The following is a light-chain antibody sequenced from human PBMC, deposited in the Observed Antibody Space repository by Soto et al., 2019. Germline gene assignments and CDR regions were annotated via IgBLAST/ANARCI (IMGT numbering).Light chain of an antibody. V-gene: IGLV2-23*01. Sequence: QSALTQPASVSGSPGQSITISCTGTSSDVGSYNLVSWYQQHQGKAPKLMIYEGSKRPSGVSNRFSGSKSGNTASLTISGLQAEDEADYYCCSYAGSSPYVFGTGTKLTVL. CDR3: CSYAGSSPYV. CDR1: SSDVGSYNL. CDR2: EGS. J-gene: IGLJ1*01.